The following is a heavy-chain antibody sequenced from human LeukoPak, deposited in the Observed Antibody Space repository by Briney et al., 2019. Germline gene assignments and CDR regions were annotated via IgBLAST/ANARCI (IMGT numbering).Heavy chain of an antibody. CDR2: INPNSGGT. D-gene: IGHD6-13*01. V-gene: IGHV1-2*06. CDR3: ARTPSWSSSWSSFDY. J-gene: IGHJ4*02. CDR1: GYTFTGYY. Sequence: GASVKVSCKASGYTFTGYYMHWVRQAPGQGLEWMGRINPNSGGTNYAQKFQGRVTMTRDTSISTAYMELSRLRSDDTAVYYCARTPSWSSSWSSFDYWGQGTLVTVSS.